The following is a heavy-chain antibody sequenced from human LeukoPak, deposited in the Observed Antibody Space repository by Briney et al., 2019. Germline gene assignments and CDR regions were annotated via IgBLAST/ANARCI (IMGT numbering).Heavy chain of an antibody. V-gene: IGHV1-2*06. CDR1: GYTFTSYH. CDR2: IDPNSGGT. D-gene: IGHD4-17*01. Sequence: ASVKVSCKASGYTFTSYHMHWVRQAPGQGLEWMGRIDPNSGGTNYAQKFQGRVTMTRDTSISTAYMELSRLRSDDTAVYYCARDGYYGDCGDDAFDIWGQGTMVTVSS. J-gene: IGHJ3*02. CDR3: ARDGYYGDCGDDAFDI.